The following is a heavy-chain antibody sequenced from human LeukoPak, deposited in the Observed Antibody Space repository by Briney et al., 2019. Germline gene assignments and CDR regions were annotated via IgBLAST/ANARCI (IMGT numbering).Heavy chain of an antibody. V-gene: IGHV4-59*08. CDR2: ISDIGSI. Sequence: PSETLSLTCTVSGGSISSYYWSWIRQPPGKGLEWIAYISDIGSINYNPSLKSRVTISLDTSKNQFSLRLSSVTAADTAAYYCAGHHPRNTVDFWGQGTLVTVSS. J-gene: IGHJ4*02. CDR3: AGHHPRNTVDF. D-gene: IGHD2-8*02. CDR1: GGSISSYY.